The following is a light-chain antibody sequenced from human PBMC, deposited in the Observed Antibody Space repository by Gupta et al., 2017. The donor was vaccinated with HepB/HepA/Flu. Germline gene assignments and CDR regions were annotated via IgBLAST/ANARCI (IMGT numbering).Light chain of an antibody. J-gene: IGKJ3*01. Sequence: ETVLTQSPATLSLSPGAIATLSCSARQSLTKYFAWYQQKPGQAPRLLIYDTSKRATGIPARFSGSGSGTDFTLTINNREPEDFAVYCCQQQNQWPLTFGHGTKVDMK. CDR1: QSLTKY. V-gene: IGKV3-11*01. CDR3: QQQNQWPLT. CDR2: DTS.